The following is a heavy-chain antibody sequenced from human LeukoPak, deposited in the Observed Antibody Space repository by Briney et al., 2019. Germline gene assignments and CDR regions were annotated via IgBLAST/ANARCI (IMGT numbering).Heavy chain of an antibody. CDR1: GGSISSSSYY. D-gene: IGHD4-11*01. J-gene: IGHJ6*02. V-gene: IGHV4-39*01. CDR3: ARHDYSNYYYYYGMDV. CDR2: IYYSGST. Sequence: SETLSLTCTVSGGSISSSSYYWGWIRQPPGKGLEWIGSIYYSGSTYYNPSLKSRVTISVGTSKNQFSLKLSSVTAADTAVYYCARHDYSNYYYYYGMDVWGQGTTVTVSS.